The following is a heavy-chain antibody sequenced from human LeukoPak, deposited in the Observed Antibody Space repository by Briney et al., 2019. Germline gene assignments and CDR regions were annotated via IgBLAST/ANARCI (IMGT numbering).Heavy chain of an antibody. V-gene: IGHV3-66*01. Sequence: GGSLRLSCAASGFTVSSNYMSWVRQAPGKGLEWVSVIYSGGSTYYADSVKGRFTISRDNSKNTLYLQMNSLRAEDTAVYYCARGPNSHYFDYWGQGTLVTVSS. CDR2: IYSGGST. D-gene: IGHD4-23*01. J-gene: IGHJ4*02. CDR1: GFTVSSNY. CDR3: ARGPNSHYFDY.